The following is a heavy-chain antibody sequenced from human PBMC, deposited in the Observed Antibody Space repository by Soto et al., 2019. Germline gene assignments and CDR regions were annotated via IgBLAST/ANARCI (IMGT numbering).Heavy chain of an antibody. V-gene: IGHV3-48*02. CDR2: ISSSSSTI. CDR3: ARDGYRPSNTVTFFDY. J-gene: IGHJ4*02. Sequence: GGALRLSWAASGFTFSRCSMNWGRQAPGEGLEWGSYISSSSSTIYYADSVKGRFTLSRDNAKNSLYLQMNSLRDEDTAVYYCARDGYRPSNTVTFFDYWGQGTLVTVSS. CDR1: GFTFSRCS. D-gene: IGHD4-17*01.